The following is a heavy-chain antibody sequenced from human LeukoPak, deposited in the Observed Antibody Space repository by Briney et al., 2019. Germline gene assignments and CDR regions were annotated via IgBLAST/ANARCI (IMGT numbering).Heavy chain of an antibody. Sequence: ASVKVSCKASGHTFTSYGITWVRQAPGQGLEWMGWINAYNGNPHYAQKLQGRVTMTTDTSTGTAYMELRSLRSDDTAVYYCARGSSVYDYWGQGTLVTVSS. CDR2: INAYNGNP. D-gene: IGHD3-10*01. J-gene: IGHJ4*02. V-gene: IGHV1-18*01. CDR3: ARGSSVYDY. CDR1: GHTFTSYG.